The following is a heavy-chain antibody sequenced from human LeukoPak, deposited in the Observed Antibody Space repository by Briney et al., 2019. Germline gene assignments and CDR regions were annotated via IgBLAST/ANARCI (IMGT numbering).Heavy chain of an antibody. V-gene: IGHV1-2*02. J-gene: IGHJ5*02. CDR3: AREWSISDWCSSTSCSGANWFDP. CDR2: INPHSGDT. Sequence: GASVKVSCKASGYTFNGYYMHWVRRAPGQGLEWLGWINPHSGDTNYAQKFQGRVTMTRDTSISTAYMELSSLRSEDTAVYYCAREWSISDWCSSTSCSGANWFDPWGQGTLVTVSS. CDR1: GYTFNGYY. D-gene: IGHD2-2*01.